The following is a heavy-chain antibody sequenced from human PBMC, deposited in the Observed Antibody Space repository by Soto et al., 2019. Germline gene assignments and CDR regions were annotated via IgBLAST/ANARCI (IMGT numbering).Heavy chain of an antibody. CDR1: GFTFTDYA. J-gene: IGHJ3*01. CDR3: VREASGWYSRGSFDF. CDR2: ISAGGGDP. V-gene: IGHV3-23*01. D-gene: IGHD6-19*01. Sequence: EVQLLESGGGLVRPGGSLRLSCAASGFTFTDYAMNWVRQAPGKGLEWVSVISAGGGDPYYADSVQGRFAISRDNSKNILDLQVNSLRANETAIYYCVREASGWYSRGSFDFWGRGTMVTVSS.